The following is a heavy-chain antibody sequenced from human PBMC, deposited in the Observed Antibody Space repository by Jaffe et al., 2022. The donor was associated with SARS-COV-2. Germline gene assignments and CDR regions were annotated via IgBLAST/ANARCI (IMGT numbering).Heavy chain of an antibody. J-gene: IGHJ4*02. D-gene: IGHD3-10*01. Sequence: QVQLVQSGAEVKKPGASVRVSCKASHYTFSNFGISWVRQAPGQGLEWLGWISAYNGNTDYAQNVQGRVTMTTDTSTSTAYLELRSLRSDDTAVYYCARGYYDSGSQWGYYFDYWGQGTQVTVSS. V-gene: IGHV1-18*01. CDR3: ARGYYDSGSQWGYYFDY. CDR1: HYTFSNFG. CDR2: ISAYNGNT.